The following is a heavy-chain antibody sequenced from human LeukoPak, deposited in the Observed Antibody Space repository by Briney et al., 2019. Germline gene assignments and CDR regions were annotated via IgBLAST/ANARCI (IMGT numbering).Heavy chain of an antibody. Sequence: GASVTVSCKASGYISTGYYMLWVRQAPGHGLEWMGWINPNSGDTNFAQKFQGRVTMTSDTSISTAYMELSRLSSDDTAVYYCATSGGTGYYAVSWGQGTLVTVSS. CDR3: ATSGGTGYYAVS. D-gene: IGHD3-9*01. V-gene: IGHV1-2*02. J-gene: IGHJ4*02. CDR1: GYISTGYY. CDR2: INPNSGDT.